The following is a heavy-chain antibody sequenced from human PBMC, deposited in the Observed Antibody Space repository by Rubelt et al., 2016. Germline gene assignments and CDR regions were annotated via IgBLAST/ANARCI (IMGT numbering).Heavy chain of an antibody. D-gene: IGHD2-15*01. V-gene: IGHV4-39*07. CDR3: ARGSGSGGSCYSTVDY. CDR1: GGSISSRSYY. Sequence: QLQLQESGPGLVKPSETLSLTCTVSGGSISSRSYYWGWIRQPPGKGLEWIGSIYYSGSTYYNPSLKSRVTISVDTSKNQFSLKLGSVTAADTAVSYCARGSGSGGSCYSTVDYWGQGTLVTVSS. J-gene: IGHJ4*02. CDR2: IYYSGST.